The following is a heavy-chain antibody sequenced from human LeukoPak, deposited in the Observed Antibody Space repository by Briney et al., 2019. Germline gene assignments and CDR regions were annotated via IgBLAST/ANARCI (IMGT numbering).Heavy chain of an antibody. CDR2: IIPIFGTA. CDR1: VGTFSSYA. V-gene: IGHV1-69*05. D-gene: IGHD2-2*01. Sequence: SVKVSCKASVGTFSSYAISWVRQAPGQGLEWMGRIIPIFGTANYAQKFQGRVTITTDESTSPAYMELSSLRSEDTAVYYCARSPLVGDNWFDPWGQGPLVPVSS. CDR3: ARSPLVGDNWFDP. J-gene: IGHJ5*02.